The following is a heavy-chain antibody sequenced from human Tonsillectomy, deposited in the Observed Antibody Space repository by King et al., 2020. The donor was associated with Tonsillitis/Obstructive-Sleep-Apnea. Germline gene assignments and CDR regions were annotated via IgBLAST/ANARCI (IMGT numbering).Heavy chain of an antibody. V-gene: IGHV1-46*01. D-gene: IGHD6-19*01. J-gene: IGHJ6*02. CDR2: INPSGGST. Sequence: HVQLVQSGAEVKKPGASVQVSCKASGYTFTSYYMHWVRQAPGQGLEWMGIINPSGGSTSYAQKFQGRDTMNRDTYTSTVYMALSSQSSEDTAVYYCARGAGTRNYYYYGMDVWGQGTTVTVSS. CDR1: GYTFTSYY. CDR3: ARGAGTRNYYYYGMDV.